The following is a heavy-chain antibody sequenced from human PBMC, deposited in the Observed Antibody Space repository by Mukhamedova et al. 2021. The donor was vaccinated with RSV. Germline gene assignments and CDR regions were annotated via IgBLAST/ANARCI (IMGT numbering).Heavy chain of an antibody. J-gene: IGHJ5*02. CDR2: IYPGDSDT. CDR3: ARLIRIAAAGTGCFDP. V-gene: IGHV5-51*01. Sequence: VRQMPGKGLEWMGIIYPGDSDTRYSPSFQGQVTISADKSISTAYLQWSSLKASDTAMYYCARLIRIAAAGTGCFDPCGQGTLVT. D-gene: IGHD6-13*01.